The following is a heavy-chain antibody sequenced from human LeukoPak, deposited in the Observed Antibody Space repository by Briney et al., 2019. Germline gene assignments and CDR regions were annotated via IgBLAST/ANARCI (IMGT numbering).Heavy chain of an antibody. CDR3: ARGGGLDV. CDR2: INHNGNVN. CDR1: GLTFSSYW. Sequence: GGSLRLSCAASGLTFSSYWMNWARQAPGKGLEWVASINHNGNVNYYVDSVKGRFTISRDNAKNSLYLQMSNLRAEDTAGYFCARGGGLDVWGQGATVTVSS. D-gene: IGHD3-16*01. J-gene: IGHJ6*02. V-gene: IGHV3-7*03.